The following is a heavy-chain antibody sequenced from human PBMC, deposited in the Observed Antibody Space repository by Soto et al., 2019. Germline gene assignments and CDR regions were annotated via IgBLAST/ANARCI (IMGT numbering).Heavy chain of an antibody. V-gene: IGHV4-59*01. CDR2: VYFSGNT. D-gene: IGHD6-25*01. Sequence: KTSETLSLTCTVSGGSLSSYYWTWIRQSPGKGLEWIGSVYFSGNTNYNPSLKSRVTISIDTSKNQFSLRLASVTAADTAFYYCGSVRPSGYVLSWGQGTLVTVSS. J-gene: IGHJ5*02. CDR1: GGSLSSYY. CDR3: GSVRPSGYVLS.